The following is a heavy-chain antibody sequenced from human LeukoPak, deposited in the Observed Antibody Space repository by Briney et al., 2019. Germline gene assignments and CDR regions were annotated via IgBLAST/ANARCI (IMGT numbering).Heavy chain of an antibody. J-gene: IGHJ4*02. CDR1: GGSISSYY. V-gene: IGHV4-59*12. Sequence: SETLSLTCTVSGGSISSYYWSWIRQPPGKGLEWIGYIYYSGSTNYNPSLKSRVTISVDTSKNQFSLKLSSVTAADTAVYYCARGVYCSGGSCFLPLDYWGQGTLVTVSS. D-gene: IGHD2-15*01. CDR3: ARGVYCSGGSCFLPLDY. CDR2: IYYSGST.